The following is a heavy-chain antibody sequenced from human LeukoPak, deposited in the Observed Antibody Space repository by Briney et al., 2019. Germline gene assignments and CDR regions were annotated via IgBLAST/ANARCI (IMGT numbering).Heavy chain of an antibody. Sequence: KPSETLSLTCTVSDGSISSSIYYWGWIRQPPGKGLEWIGTLSYSGSAYYNPSLKSRVTMSVDTSKNQFSLKLTSVTAADTAVYYCARRLRQNLFDPWGQGTLVTVSS. CDR1: DGSISSSIYY. J-gene: IGHJ5*02. D-gene: IGHD4-17*01. CDR3: ARRLRQNLFDP. CDR2: LSYSGSA. V-gene: IGHV4-39*07.